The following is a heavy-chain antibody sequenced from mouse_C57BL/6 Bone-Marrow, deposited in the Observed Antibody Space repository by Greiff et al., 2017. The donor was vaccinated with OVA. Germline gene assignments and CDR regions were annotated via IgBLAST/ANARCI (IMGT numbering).Heavy chain of an antibody. D-gene: IGHD1-1*01. J-gene: IGHJ4*01. Sequence: EVQLQQSGTVLARPGASVKMSCKTSGYTFTSYWMHWVKQRPGQGLEWIGALYPGNSDTSYNQKFKGKAKLTAVTPASTAYMELSSLTNEDSAVYYCTRYYGYYAMDYWGQGTSVTVSS. V-gene: IGHV1-5*01. CDR3: TRYYGYYAMDY. CDR2: LYPGNSDT. CDR1: GYTFTSYW.